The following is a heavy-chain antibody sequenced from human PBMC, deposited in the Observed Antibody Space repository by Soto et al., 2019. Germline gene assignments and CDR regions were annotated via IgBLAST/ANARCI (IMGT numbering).Heavy chain of an antibody. V-gene: IGHV4-59*01. CDR1: GGTFSSYY. Sequence: SETLSLTCTVSGGTFSSYYWSWIRQPPGKGLEWIGYTSYSVSTNYNSSLKSLVTISLDTSTNHFPRKLSSVTAALPALYSCERVGSSWGWVDLWCQG. D-gene: IGHD6-13*01. J-gene: IGHJ5*02. CDR2: TSYSVST. CDR3: ERVGSSWGWVDL.